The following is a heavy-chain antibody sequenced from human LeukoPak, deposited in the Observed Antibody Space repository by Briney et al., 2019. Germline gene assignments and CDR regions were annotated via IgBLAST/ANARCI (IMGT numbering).Heavy chain of an antibody. Sequence: GGSLRLSCAASGFTFSSYAMSGVRQAPGKGLEWVSAISGSGGSTYYADSVKGRFTISRDNSKNTLYLQMNSLRAEDTAVYYCARISRNSYGGYGYWGQGTLVTVSS. J-gene: IGHJ4*02. CDR2: ISGSGGST. V-gene: IGHV3-23*01. D-gene: IGHD5-18*01. CDR1: GFTFSSYA. CDR3: ARISRNSYGGYGY.